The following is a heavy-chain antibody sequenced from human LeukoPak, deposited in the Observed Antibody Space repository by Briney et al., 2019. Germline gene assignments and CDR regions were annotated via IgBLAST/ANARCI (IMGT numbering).Heavy chain of an antibody. CDR3: AAAVTLRRYYYYGMDV. V-gene: IGHV4-34*01. J-gene: IGHJ6*02. Sequence: PSETLSLTCAVYGGSFSGYYWSWIRQPPGKGLEWIGEINHSGSTNYNPSLKSRVTISVDTSKTQFSLKLSSVTAADTAVYYCAAAVTLRRYYYYGMDVWGQGTTVTVSS. CDR2: INHSGST. CDR1: GGSFSGYY. D-gene: IGHD4-17*01.